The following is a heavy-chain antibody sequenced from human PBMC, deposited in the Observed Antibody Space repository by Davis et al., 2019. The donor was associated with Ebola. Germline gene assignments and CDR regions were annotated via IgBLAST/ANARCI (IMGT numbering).Heavy chain of an antibody. CDR1: GGSISSGGYS. J-gene: IGHJ4*02. CDR2: IYYSGST. D-gene: IGHD1-26*01. CDR3: ARDKGGSFQIYYFDY. Sequence: SETLSLTCAVSGGSISSGGYSWGWIRQPPGKGLEWIGRIYYSGSTYYNPSLKSRVTMSVDTSNNQFSLMLKSVTAADTAVYYCARDKGGSFQIYYFDYWGQGTLVTVSS. V-gene: IGHV4-39*07.